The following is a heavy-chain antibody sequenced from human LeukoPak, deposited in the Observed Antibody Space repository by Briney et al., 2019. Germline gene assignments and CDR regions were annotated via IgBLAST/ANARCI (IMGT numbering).Heavy chain of an antibody. J-gene: IGHJ4*02. D-gene: IGHD3-10*01. Sequence: ASVKVSCKASGYTLTGYYMHWVRQAPGQGLEWMGWINPNSGGTNYAQKFQGRVTMTEDTSTDTAYMELSSLRSEDTAIYYCARAQRTGFGESIDCWGLGTLVTVSS. CDR2: INPNSGGT. CDR3: ARAQRTGFGESIDC. CDR1: GYTLTGYY. V-gene: IGHV1-2*02.